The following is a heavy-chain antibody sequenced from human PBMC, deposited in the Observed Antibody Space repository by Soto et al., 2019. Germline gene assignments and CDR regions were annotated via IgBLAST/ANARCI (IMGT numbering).Heavy chain of an antibody. CDR1: GGSMRNYY. CDR2: VYHSGST. Sequence: PSETLSLTCSVSGGSMRNYYWNWIRQPPGRGLEWIGYVYHSGSTNYNPSLKSRVSMSVDVSRNHFSLTLHSVTAADTAVYSCTSSYSTSYSPDYWGQGPLVTVSS. D-gene: IGHD6-6*01. CDR3: TSSYSTSYSPDY. J-gene: IGHJ4*02. V-gene: IGHV4-59*01.